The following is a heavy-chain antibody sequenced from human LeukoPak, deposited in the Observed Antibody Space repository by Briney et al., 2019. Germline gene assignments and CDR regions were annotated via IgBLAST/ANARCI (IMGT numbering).Heavy chain of an antibody. CDR3: ARKTDSGSNWFDP. J-gene: IGHJ5*02. CDR2: INGDGSST. V-gene: IGHV3-74*01. D-gene: IGHD3-10*01. Sequence: GGSLRLSCAASGFTFSIDWMNWVRQVPGNGLVWVSRINGDGSSTSYADSVKGRFTIYRDNAKDTLYLQMNSLRPEDTAVYYCARKTDSGSNWFDPWGQGTLVTVSS. CDR1: GFTFSIDW.